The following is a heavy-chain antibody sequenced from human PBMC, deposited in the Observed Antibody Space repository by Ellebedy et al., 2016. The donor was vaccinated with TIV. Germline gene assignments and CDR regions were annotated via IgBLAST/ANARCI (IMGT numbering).Heavy chain of an antibody. V-gene: IGHV3-23*01. CDR1: GFSVSNYG. J-gene: IGHJ4*02. CDR2: ISGSGSSP. D-gene: IGHD4-17*01. CDR3: ARAVALTTPFEN. Sequence: GESLKISXAASGFSVSNYGMSWVRQAPGKGLEWVSSISGSGSSPYYADSVKGRFSISRDNSKNTLYLQMNSLRAEDTAVYYCARAVALTTPFENWGQGTLVTVSS.